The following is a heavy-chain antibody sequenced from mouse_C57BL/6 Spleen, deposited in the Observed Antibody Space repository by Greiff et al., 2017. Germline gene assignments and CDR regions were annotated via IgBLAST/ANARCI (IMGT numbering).Heavy chain of an antibody. V-gene: IGHV1-54*01. CDR2: INPGSGGT. J-gene: IGHJ3*01. Sequence: VQLQQSGAELVRPGTSVKVSCKASGYAFTNYLIEWVKQRPGQGLEWIGVINPGSGGTNYNEEFKGKATLTADKSSSTAYMQLSSLTSEDSAVXYCAITGTGSWFAYWGQGTLVTVSA. D-gene: IGHD4-1*01. CDR3: AITGTGSWFAY. CDR1: GYAFTNYL.